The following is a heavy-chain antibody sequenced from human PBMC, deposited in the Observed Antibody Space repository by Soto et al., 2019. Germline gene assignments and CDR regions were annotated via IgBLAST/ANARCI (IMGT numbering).Heavy chain of an antibody. J-gene: IGHJ4*02. CDR3: ARDSDVYSSGWPDFDY. V-gene: IGHV3-30-3*01. CDR2: ISYDGSNK. D-gene: IGHD6-19*01. Sequence: AGALRPSCAASGFTYSSYSMYWVRLAPCKGLEWVAVISYDGSNKYYADSVKGRFTISRDNSKNTLYLQMNSLRAEDTAVYYCARDSDVYSSGWPDFDYWGQGTLVTVSS. CDR1: GFTYSSYS.